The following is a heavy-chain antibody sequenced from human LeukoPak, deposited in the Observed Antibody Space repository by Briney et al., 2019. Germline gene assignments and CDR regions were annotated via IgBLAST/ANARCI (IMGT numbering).Heavy chain of an antibody. Sequence: SETLSLTCTASGCSISSYYWSWIRQPPGKGLEWIGAIYYNGSTNYNPSLKSRGTISLDTSKNQLSLKLSSVTAADTAVYDCARDRPRRGLIAARGRALHIWGQGTMVTVSS. J-gene: IGHJ3*02. V-gene: IGHV4-59*01. D-gene: IGHD6-6*01. CDR2: IYYNGST. CDR3: ARDRPRRGLIAARGRALHI. CDR1: GCSISSYY.